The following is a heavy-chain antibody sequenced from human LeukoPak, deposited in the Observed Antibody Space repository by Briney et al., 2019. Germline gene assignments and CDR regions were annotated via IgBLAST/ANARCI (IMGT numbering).Heavy chain of an antibody. J-gene: IGHJ3*02. CDR2: ISGSGGST. V-gene: IGHV3-23*01. D-gene: IGHD3-10*01. Sequence: GGSLRLSCAASGFTFSTYAMSWVRQAPGKGLDWVSTISGSGGSTYYADSVKGRFTISRDNSKNTLYLQMNSLRAEDTAVYYCAKDVWAFGSGSYVSHGFDIWGQGTMVSVSP. CDR3: AKDVWAFGSGSYVSHGFDI. CDR1: GFTFSTYA.